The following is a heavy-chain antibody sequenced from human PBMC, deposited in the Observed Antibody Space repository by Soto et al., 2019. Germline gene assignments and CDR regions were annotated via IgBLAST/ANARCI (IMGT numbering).Heavy chain of an antibody. CDR2: IIPIFGTA. Sequence: SVKVSCKASGGTFSSYAISWVRQAPGQGLEWMGGIIPIFGTANYAQKFQGRVTITADKSTSTAYMELSSLRSEDTAVYYCARGMIQGGVGGYYYGMDVWGQGTTVTVSS. D-gene: IGHD5-18*01. V-gene: IGHV1-69*06. J-gene: IGHJ6*02. CDR3: ARGMIQGGVGGYYYGMDV. CDR1: GGTFSSYA.